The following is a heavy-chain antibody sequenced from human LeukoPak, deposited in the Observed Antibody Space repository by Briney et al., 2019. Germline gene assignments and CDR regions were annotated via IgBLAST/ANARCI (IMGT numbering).Heavy chain of an antibody. J-gene: IGHJ3*02. Sequence: PSETLSLTCSVSGASISSHYWSWIRQPPGKGLEWIGYIHYSGSVKYNPSLKGRVTISVDTSKNQFSLKLSSVTAADTAVYYCARDISTHDAIDIWGQGTMVTVSS. CDR1: GASISSHY. V-gene: IGHV4-59*11. D-gene: IGHD2/OR15-2a*01. CDR2: IHYSGSV. CDR3: ARDISTHDAIDI.